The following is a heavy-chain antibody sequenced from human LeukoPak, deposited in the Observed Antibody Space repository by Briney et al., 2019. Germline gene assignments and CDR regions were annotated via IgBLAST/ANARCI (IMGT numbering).Heavy chain of an antibody. CDR1: GYTLTELS. Sequence: ASVKVSCKVSGYTLTELSMHWVRQAPGKGLEWMGGFDPEDGETIYAQKFQGRVTMTEDTSTDTAYMELSSLRSEDTAVYYCATVPPIYCSSTSCRPDAFDIWGQGTMVTVSS. V-gene: IGHV1-24*01. D-gene: IGHD2-2*01. CDR3: ATVPPIYCSSTSCRPDAFDI. CDR2: FDPEDGET. J-gene: IGHJ3*02.